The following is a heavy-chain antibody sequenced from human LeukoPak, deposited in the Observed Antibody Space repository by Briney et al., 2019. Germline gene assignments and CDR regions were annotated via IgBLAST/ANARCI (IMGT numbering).Heavy chain of an antibody. D-gene: IGHD1-14*01. CDR2: ISGYNGNT. CDR1: GYTFTSYD. CDR3: ARSSLQPEPPRY. J-gene: IGHJ4*02. Sequence: ASVKVSCKASGYTFTSYDISWVRQAPGQGLEWMGWISGYNGNTNYAQNFQVRVTMTTDTSTNTAYMELRSLRSDDTAVYYCARSSLQPEPPRYWGQGTLVTVSS. V-gene: IGHV1-18*01.